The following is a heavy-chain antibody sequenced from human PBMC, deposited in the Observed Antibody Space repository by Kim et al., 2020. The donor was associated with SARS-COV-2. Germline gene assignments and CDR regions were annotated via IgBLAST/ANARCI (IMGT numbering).Heavy chain of an antibody. CDR3: ARGPAPDIVAS. D-gene: IGHD5-12*01. J-gene: IGHJ4*02. Sequence: SETLSLTCTVSGGSISSGSYYWSWIRQPAGKGLEWIGRIYTSGSTNYNPSLKSRVTISVDTSKNQFSLKLSSVTAADTAVYYCARGPAPDIVASWGQGTLVTVSS. CDR1: GGSISSGSYY. V-gene: IGHV4-61*02. CDR2: IYTSGST.